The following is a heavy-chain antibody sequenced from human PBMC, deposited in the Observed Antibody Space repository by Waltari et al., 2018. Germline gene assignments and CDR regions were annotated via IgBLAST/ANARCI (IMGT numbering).Heavy chain of an antibody. CDR1: GGSISSGDYY. CDR2: IYYSGST. CDR3: ARAGWAVVVVAATPHWYFDL. V-gene: IGHV4-30-4*08. D-gene: IGHD2-15*01. Sequence: QVQLQESGPGLVKPSQTLSLTCTVSGGSISSGDYYWSWIRQPPGKGLEWIGYIYYSGSTYYNPSLRCRVTVSVDTSKNQFSLKLSSVTAADTAVYYCARAGWAVVVVAATPHWYFDLWGRGTLVTVSS. J-gene: IGHJ2*01.